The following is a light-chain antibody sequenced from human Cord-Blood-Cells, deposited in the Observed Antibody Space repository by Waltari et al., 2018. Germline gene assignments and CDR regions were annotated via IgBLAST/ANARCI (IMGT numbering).Light chain of an antibody. CDR1: SNNVANQG. CDR3: AAWDSSLRAWV. V-gene: IGLV10-54*01. Sequence: QAGLTLPPPVSTGLRQTATLTCPGNSNNVANQGAAWLQPHQGHPPTLLSYTNTNRPSGISERLSASRSGNTASLTITGLQPEDEADYYCAAWDSSLRAWVFGGGTKLTGL. J-gene: IGLJ3*02. CDR2: TNT.